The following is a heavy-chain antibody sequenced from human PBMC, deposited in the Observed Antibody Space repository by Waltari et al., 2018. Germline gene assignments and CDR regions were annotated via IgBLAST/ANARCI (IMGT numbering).Heavy chain of an antibody. D-gene: IGHD4-17*01. J-gene: IGHJ6*02. V-gene: IGHV3-30-3*01. Sequence: QVQLVESGGGVVQPGRSLRLSCAASGFTFSSYAMHWVRQAPGKGLEGVAVISYDGSNKYYADSVKGRFTISRDNSKNTLYLQMNSLRAEDTAVYYCARVGPSTVTTLRYYYYGMDVWGQGTTVTVSS. CDR1: GFTFSSYA. CDR2: ISYDGSNK. CDR3: ARVGPSTVTTLRYYYYGMDV.